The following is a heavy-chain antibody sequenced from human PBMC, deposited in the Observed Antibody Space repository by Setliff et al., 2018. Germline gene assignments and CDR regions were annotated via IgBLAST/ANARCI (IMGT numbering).Heavy chain of an antibody. CDR2: INTNTGNP. CDR3: ARASRFGTIKYRGDYYMDV. Sequence: SVKVSCKASGYTFSSYAMGWMRQAPGQRLEWMGWINTNTGNPSYAQGFTGRFVFSLDTSVSTAYLQISSLKAEDTALYYCARASRFGTIKYRGDYYMDVWGKGTTVTVSS. V-gene: IGHV7-4-1*02. CDR1: GYTFSSYA. D-gene: IGHD3-10*01. J-gene: IGHJ6*03.